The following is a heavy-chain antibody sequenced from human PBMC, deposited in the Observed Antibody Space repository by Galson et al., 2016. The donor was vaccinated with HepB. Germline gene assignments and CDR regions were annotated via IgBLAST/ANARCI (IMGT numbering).Heavy chain of an antibody. CDR3: TTWPSHHFDY. J-gene: IGHJ4*02. CDR1: GFTFRNYA. CDR2: IDGPTPNT. V-gene: IGHV3-23*01. Sequence: SLRLSCAASGFTFRNYALSWVRRAPGKGLEWVSHIDGPTPNTHYADPVRGRFSIYRDNSRDTLYLQMDSLTAEDSAIYYCTTWPSHHFDYWGQGTRVTVSS.